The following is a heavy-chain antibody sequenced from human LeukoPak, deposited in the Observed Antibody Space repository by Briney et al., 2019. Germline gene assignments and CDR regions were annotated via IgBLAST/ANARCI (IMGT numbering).Heavy chain of an antibody. CDR2: IYTSGST. CDR1: GGSFTGYY. V-gene: IGHV4-4*07. CDR3: AREDIVVVVAATTIGDYYYGMDV. Sequence: SETLSLTCAVHGGSFTGYYWSWIRQPAGKGLEWIGRIYTSGSTNYNPSLKSRVTMSVDTSKNQFSLKLSSVTAADTAVYYCAREDIVVVVAATTIGDYYYGMDVWGQGTTDTVSS. J-gene: IGHJ6*02. D-gene: IGHD2-15*01.